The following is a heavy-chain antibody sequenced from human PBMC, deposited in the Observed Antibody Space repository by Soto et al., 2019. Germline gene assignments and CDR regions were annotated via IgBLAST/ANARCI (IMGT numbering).Heavy chain of an antibody. CDR1: GGSISSGGYY. CDR3: ARNNDFSTGYFYYCGVEV. D-gene: IGHD3-3*01. J-gene: IGHJ6*02. Sequence: PSETLSLPCTVSGGSISSGGYYWSWIRQHPGKGLEWMGYIYRSGNAYYNPSLESRLTISVDTSKNQFSLKLSSVTAADTAVYYCARNNDFSTGYFYYCGVEVGGQGTT. CDR2: IYRSGNA. V-gene: IGHV4-31*03.